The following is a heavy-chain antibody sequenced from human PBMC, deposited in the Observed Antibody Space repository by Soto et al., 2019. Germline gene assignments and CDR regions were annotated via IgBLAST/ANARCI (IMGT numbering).Heavy chain of an antibody. V-gene: IGHV3-21*01. J-gene: IGHJ4*02. CDR1: GFTFSSYS. CDR2: ISSSSSYI. CDR3: ASLPIAAAGGGEGY. Sequence: PGGSLRLSCAASGFTFSSYSMNWVRQAPGKGLEWVSSISSSSSYIYYADSVKGRFTISRGNAKNSLYLQMNSLRAEDTAMYYCASLPIAAAGGGEGYWGQGTLVTVSS. D-gene: IGHD6-13*01.